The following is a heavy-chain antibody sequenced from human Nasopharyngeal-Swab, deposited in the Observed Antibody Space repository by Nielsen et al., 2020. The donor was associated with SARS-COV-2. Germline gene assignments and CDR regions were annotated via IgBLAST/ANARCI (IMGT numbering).Heavy chain of an antibody. Sequence: GESLKISCKGSGYSFTSYWIGWVRQMPGKGPEWMGIIYPGDSDTRYSPSFQGQVTISADKSISTAYLQWSSLKASDTAMYYCARQTTVSDNWFDPWGQGTLVTVSS. V-gene: IGHV5-51*01. CDR2: IYPGDSDT. D-gene: IGHD4-17*01. J-gene: IGHJ5*02. CDR1: GYSFTSYW. CDR3: ARQTTVSDNWFDP.